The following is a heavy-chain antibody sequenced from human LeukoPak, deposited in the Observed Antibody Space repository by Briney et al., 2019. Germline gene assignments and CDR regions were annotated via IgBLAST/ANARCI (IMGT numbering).Heavy chain of an antibody. CDR1: GGSISSSSYY. V-gene: IGHV4-39*01. J-gene: IGHJ4*02. CDR3: ARHFDTEQWLVRPCLDS. CDR2: IYYSGST. Sequence: PSETLSLTCTVSGGSISSSSYYWGWIRQPPGKGLEWIGSIYYSGSTYYNPSLKSRVTMSVDTSKNQFSLELSSVTAADTAVYYCARHFDTEQWLVRPCLDSWGQGTLVTVSS. D-gene: IGHD6-19*01.